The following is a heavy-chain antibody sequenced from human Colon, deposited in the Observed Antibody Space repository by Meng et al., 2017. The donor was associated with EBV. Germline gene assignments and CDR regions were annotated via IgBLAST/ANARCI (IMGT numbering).Heavy chain of an antibody. CDR1: GGSISSGDYY. V-gene: IGHV4-30-4*01. J-gene: IGHJ4*02. D-gene: IGHD5-12*01. CDR3: ARDRGGLGAFDY. CDR2: IYYSGST. Sequence: QGPLPESGPGLVKPSQTLSLTCTVSGGSISSGDYYWSWIRQPPGKGLEWIGYIYYSGSTYYNPSLKSRVTISVDTSKNQFSLKLSSVTAADTAVYYCARDRGGLGAFDYWGQGTLVTVSS.